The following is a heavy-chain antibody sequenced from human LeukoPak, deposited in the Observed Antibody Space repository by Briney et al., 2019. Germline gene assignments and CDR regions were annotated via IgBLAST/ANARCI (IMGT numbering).Heavy chain of an antibody. V-gene: IGHV3-23*01. Sequence: GGSLRLSCAASGFTFSSYAMTWVRQAPGKGLEWVSSIFGSGESTYYTDSVKGRFTISRDNAKNSLYLQMKSLRDEDTAVYYCARYGSGTSYITNYFDYWGQGTLVTVSS. CDR3: ARYGSGTSYITNYFDY. D-gene: IGHD3-10*01. CDR2: IFGSGEST. J-gene: IGHJ4*02. CDR1: GFTFSSYA.